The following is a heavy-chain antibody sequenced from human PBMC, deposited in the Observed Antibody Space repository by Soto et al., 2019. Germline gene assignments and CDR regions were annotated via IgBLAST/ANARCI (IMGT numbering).Heavy chain of an antibody. D-gene: IGHD3-22*01. CDR2: ISYTGSK. J-gene: IGHJ4*02. CDR3: ARAYDSSGYYLYYFDY. Sequence: PSETLSLTCTVSGGSISSYSWNWIRQPPGKGLEWLGHISYTGSKSYNPSLKSRVTISLDTSKNQFSLKLSSVTAADTAVYYCARAYDSSGYYLYYFDYWGQGTLVTVSS. CDR1: GGSISSYS. V-gene: IGHV4-59*01.